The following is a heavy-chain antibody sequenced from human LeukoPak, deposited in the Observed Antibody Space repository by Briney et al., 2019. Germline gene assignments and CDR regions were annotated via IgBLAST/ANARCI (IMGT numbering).Heavy chain of an antibody. D-gene: IGHD4-17*01. V-gene: IGHV4-59*12. Sequence: SETLSLTCTVSGGSISSYYWSWIRQPPGKGLEWIGYIYYSGSTNYNPSLKSRVTMSVDTSKNQFSLKLSSVTAADTAVYYCARGDPDYGDSCFDYWGQGTLVTVSS. CDR3: ARGDPDYGDSCFDY. CDR1: GGSISSYY. CDR2: IYYSGST. J-gene: IGHJ4*02.